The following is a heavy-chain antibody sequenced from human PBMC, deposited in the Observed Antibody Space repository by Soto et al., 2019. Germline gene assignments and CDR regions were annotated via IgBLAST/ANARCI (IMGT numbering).Heavy chain of an antibody. J-gene: IGHJ5*02. CDR1: GFTFSSYS. CDR3: ARESAALNWFDP. V-gene: IGHV3-48*02. D-gene: IGHD2-2*01. CDR2: ISSSSSTI. Sequence: EVQLVESGGGLVQPGGSLRLSCAPSGFTFSSYSMNWVRQAPGKGLEWVSYISSSSSTIYYADSVKGRFTISRDNAKNSLYLQMNSLRDEDTAVYYCARESAALNWFDPWGQGTLVTVSS.